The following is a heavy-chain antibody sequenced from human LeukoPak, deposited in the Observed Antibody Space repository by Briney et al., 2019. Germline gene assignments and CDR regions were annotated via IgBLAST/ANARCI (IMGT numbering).Heavy chain of an antibody. J-gene: IGHJ4*02. D-gene: IGHD6-6*01. V-gene: IGHV3-23*01. CDR1: GIFFTSFA. CDR2: ITGSGRT. CDR3: AKGKRVGSPYYFDS. Sequence: PGGSLRLSCAASGIFFTSFAMTWVRQAPGKGLEWVSVITGSGRTFYAASVEGRFTISRDNSKNTLSLQLDSLTADDTVIYYCAKGKRVGSPYYFDSWGQGTLATVSS.